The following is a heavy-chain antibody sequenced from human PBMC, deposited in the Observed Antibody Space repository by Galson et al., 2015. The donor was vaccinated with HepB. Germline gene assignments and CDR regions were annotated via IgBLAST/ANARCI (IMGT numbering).Heavy chain of an antibody. CDR3: VKDRGAYGSGTLPRDAFDI. Sequence: SLRLSCAASGFSFSNYAIHWVRQAPGKGLEYVSAISSSGGSTYYADSVKGRFTISRDNSKNTLYLQMSSLRPEDTAVYYCVKDRGAYGSGTLPRDAFDIWGQGTMVTVSS. CDR2: ISSSGGST. D-gene: IGHD3-10*01. CDR1: GFSFSNYA. V-gene: IGHV3-64D*06. J-gene: IGHJ3*02.